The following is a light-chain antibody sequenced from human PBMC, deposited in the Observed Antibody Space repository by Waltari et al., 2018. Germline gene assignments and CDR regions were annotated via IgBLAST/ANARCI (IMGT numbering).Light chain of an antibody. CDR3: QQYNNWPPWP. Sequence: EIVMTQSPATLSVSPGESATLSCRARQRVSSNLAWYQQTPGQAPRLLIYGASTSATGIPARFSGSVSVTEFTLTISSLQSEDFAVYYCQQYNNWPPWPFGQGNKVQSK. V-gene: IGKV3-15*01. CDR1: QRVSSN. CDR2: GAS. J-gene: IGKJ1*01.